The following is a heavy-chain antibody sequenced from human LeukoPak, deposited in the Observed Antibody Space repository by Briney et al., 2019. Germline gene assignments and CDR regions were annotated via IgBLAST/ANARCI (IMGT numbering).Heavy chain of an antibody. CDR3: AEGGGSAVAAKGGFDY. D-gene: IGHD2-15*01. J-gene: IGHJ4*02. Sequence: GGSLRLSCAASGFTFDDYAMHWVRQAPGKGLEWVSGISWSSGSIGYADSVKGRFTISRDNAKKSLYLQMNSLRAEDMALYYCAEGGGSAVAAKGGFDYWGQGTLVTVSS. V-gene: IGHV3-9*03. CDR1: GFTFDDYA. CDR2: ISWSSGSI.